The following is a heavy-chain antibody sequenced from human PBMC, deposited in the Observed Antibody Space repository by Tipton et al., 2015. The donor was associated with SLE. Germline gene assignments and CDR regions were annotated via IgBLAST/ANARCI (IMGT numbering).Heavy chain of an antibody. CDR3: ARTSGSHGNYYFDS. Sequence: TLSLTCTVSGYSISSGYYWGWIRQPPGKGLEWIGSIHHSGSTYYNPSLKSRVTISVDASKNQISLKLSSVTAADTAVYYCARTSGSHGNYYFDSWGQGTLVTVSS. D-gene: IGHD1-26*01. CDR2: IHHSGST. CDR1: GYSISSGYY. V-gene: IGHV4-38-2*02. J-gene: IGHJ4*02.